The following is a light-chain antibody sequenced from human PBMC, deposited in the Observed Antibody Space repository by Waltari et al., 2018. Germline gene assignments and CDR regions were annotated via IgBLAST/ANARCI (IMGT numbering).Light chain of an antibody. Sequence: VLLTQSPASLSVSPGDTVILSCRASQSVRTNLVWYQQKAGQAPRTLIYGASTRASGVPSRFSGSGSATDFTIIISSLQSEDAAVYFCQQYYVWPPITFGGGTKLEI. CDR1: QSVRTN. CDR2: GAS. J-gene: IGKJ4*01. V-gene: IGKV3-15*01. CDR3: QQYYVWPPIT.